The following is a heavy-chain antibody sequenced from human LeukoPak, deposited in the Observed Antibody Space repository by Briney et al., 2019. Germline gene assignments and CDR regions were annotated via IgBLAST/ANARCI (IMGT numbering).Heavy chain of an antibody. CDR2: LNDVGGDA. CDR3: ARTIDY. Sequence: PGGSLRLSCGASGFTFSTYAMAWVRQAPGKGLEWVSSLNDVGGDAYYADSVKGRFTISRDNAKNSLYLQMNSLRAEDTAVYYCARTIDYWGQGTLVTVSS. D-gene: IGHD5-24*01. V-gene: IGHV3-23*01. J-gene: IGHJ4*02. CDR1: GFTFSTYA.